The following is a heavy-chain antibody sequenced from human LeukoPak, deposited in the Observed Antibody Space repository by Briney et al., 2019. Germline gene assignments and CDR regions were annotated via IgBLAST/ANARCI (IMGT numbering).Heavy chain of an antibody. CDR3: ASGGSATARPFVSNDY. D-gene: IGHD6-6*01. V-gene: IGHV4-4*07. Sequence: SETLSLTCTVSGGSISSYYWSWIRQPAGKGLEWIGRIHTSGNTDYNPSLKSRVTMSVDTSKNQFSLKVRSVTVAGTAVYYCASGGSATARPFVSNDYWGQGILVTVSS. CDR1: GGSISSYY. CDR2: IHTSGNT. J-gene: IGHJ4*02.